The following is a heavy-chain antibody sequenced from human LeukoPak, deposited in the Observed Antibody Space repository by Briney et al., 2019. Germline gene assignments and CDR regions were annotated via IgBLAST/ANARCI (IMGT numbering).Heavy chain of an antibody. D-gene: IGHD3-22*01. V-gene: IGHV4-34*01. Sequence: SETLSLTCAVYGGSFSGYYWTWIRQPPGKGLEWIGEINHSGSTNSNPSLKSRVTISIDTSKNQFSLKLSSVTAADTAVYYCARAVSPGRYYYDSSGYSNWFDPWGQGTLVTVSS. CDR3: ARAVSPGRYYYDSSGYSNWFDP. CDR1: GGSFSGYY. CDR2: INHSGST. J-gene: IGHJ5*02.